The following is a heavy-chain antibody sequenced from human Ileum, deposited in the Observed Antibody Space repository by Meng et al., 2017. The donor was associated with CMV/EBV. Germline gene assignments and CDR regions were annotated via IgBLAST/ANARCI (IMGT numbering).Heavy chain of an antibody. CDR2: IIPVFGTA. D-gene: IGHD2-2*01. CDR3: ARVVTGIVVVPAAPQYNGFDP. J-gene: IGHJ5*02. Sequence: SVTVSCKASGGTFSSYAISWVRQAPGQGLEWMGGIIPVFGTASYAQKFQGRVTITTDESTSTAYMELSNMRSEDTAVYYCARVVTGIVVVPAAPQYNGFDPWGQGTLVTVSS. V-gene: IGHV1-69*05. CDR1: GGTFSSYA.